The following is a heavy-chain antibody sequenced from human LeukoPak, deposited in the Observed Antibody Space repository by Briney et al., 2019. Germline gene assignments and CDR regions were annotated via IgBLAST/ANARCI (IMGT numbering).Heavy chain of an antibody. D-gene: IGHD5-24*01. J-gene: IGHJ4*02. CDR2: VYYSGST. Sequence: PSESLSLTCSVSGGSISSYYWSWIRQPPGKGLEWIGYVYYSGSTNYNPSLKSRVTISVDTSKNQFSLRLSSVTAADTAVYYCARERRDGYKVYFDYWGQGTLVTVSS. CDR3: ARERRDGYKVYFDY. CDR1: GGSISSYY. V-gene: IGHV4-59*01.